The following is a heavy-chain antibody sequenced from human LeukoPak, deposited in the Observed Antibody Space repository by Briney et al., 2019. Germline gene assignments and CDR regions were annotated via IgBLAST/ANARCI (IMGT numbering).Heavy chain of an antibody. CDR2: ISSSGSTI. Sequence: GGSLRLSCAASGFTFSDYYMSWIRQAPGKGLEWVSYISSSGSTIYYADSVKGRFTISRDNAKNSLYLQMNSLRAEDTAVYYCASAEVWFGERGYFDYWGQGTLVTVSS. D-gene: IGHD3-10*01. CDR1: GFTFSDYY. CDR3: ASAEVWFGERGYFDY. V-gene: IGHV3-11*01. J-gene: IGHJ4*02.